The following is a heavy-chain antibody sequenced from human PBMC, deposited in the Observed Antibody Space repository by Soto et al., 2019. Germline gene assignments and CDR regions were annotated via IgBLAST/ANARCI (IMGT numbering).Heavy chain of an antibody. CDR2: IYYSGST. Sequence: PSENLSLTCTVSGGSISSSSYYWGWIRQPPGKGLEWIGSIYYSGSTYYNPSLKSRVTISVDTSKDQFSLKLSSVTAADTAVYYCAGETLGIAFDYWGHGTLVTGSS. CDR3: AGETLGIAFDY. D-gene: IGHD6-13*01. CDR1: GGSISSSSYY. J-gene: IGHJ4*01. V-gene: IGHV4-39*07.